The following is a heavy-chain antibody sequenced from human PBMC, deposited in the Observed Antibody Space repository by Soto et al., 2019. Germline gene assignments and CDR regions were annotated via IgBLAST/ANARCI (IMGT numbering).Heavy chain of an antibody. D-gene: IGHD4-17*01. V-gene: IGHV1-8*01. J-gene: IGHJ6*02. CDR3: ARGRVDYGDYEVYYYYYYGMDV. Sequence: ASVKVSCKASGYTFTSYDINWVRQATGQGLEWMGWMNPNSGNTGYAQKFQGRVTMTRNTSISTAYMELSSLRSEDTAVYYCARGRVDYGDYEVYYYYYYGMDVWGQGTTVTVSS. CDR1: GYTFTSYD. CDR2: MNPNSGNT.